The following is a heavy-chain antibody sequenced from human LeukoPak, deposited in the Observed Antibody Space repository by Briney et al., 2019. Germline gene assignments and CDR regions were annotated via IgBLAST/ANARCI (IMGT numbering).Heavy chain of an antibody. D-gene: IGHD5-12*01. CDR1: GFTFSSYA. CDR3: ARGLSGSPNDY. CDR2: ISYDGSNK. V-gene: IGHV3-30-3*01. J-gene: IGHJ4*02. Sequence: PPGRSLRLFCAASGFTFSSYAMHWVRQAPGKGLEWVAVISYDGSNKYYADSVKGRFTISRDNSKNTLYLQMNSLRAEDTAVYYCARGLSGSPNDYWGQGTLVTVSS.